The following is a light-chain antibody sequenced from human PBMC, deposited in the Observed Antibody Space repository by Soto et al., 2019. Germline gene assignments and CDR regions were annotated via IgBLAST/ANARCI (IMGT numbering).Light chain of an antibody. V-gene: IGKV3-20*01. CDR2: GGS. CDR1: QSVSSSY. J-gene: IGKJ1*01. Sequence: EIVLTQSPGTLSLSPGERATLSCRASQSVSSSYLVWYQQKPGQAPRLLIYGGSSRATSIPDRFSGSGSGTDFTLTISRLEPEDFAVYYCQEYGGSPTFGQGTKVEIK. CDR3: QEYGGSPT.